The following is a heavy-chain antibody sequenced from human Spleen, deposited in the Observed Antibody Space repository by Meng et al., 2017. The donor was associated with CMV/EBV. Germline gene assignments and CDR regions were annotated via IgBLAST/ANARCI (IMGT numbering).Heavy chain of an antibody. CDR2: IDPNNGDT. V-gene: IGHV1-2*02. CDR1: GYTFIDQY. CDR3: ARGLNSGTSHY. D-gene: IGHD1-26*01. Sequence: ASVKVSCKASGYTFIDQYINWVRQAPGQGLEWMGGIDPNNGDTYYAQKYQGRVTVTADTSISTAYMDLSTLKFDDTAVYYCARGLNSGTSHYWGQGTLVTVSS. J-gene: IGHJ4*02.